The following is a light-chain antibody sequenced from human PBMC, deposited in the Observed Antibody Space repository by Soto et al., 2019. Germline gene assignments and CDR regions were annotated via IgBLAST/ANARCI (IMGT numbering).Light chain of an antibody. J-gene: IGLJ3*02. Sequence: NFMLTQPHSVSESPGKTVIISCTGSSGSIASNYVQWYQQRPGSAPTTVIYENNQRTSGVTDRFSGSIDSSSNSASLAISGLKTDEEADYYCQSYVSTTQVFGAGTKVTVL. V-gene: IGLV6-57*02. CDR2: ENN. CDR1: SGSIASNY. CDR3: QSYVSTTQV.